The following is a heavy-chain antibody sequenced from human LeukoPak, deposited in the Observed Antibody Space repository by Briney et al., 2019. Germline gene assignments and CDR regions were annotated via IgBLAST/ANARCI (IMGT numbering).Heavy chain of an antibody. CDR3: AKDGYCSSTSCYPVDAFDI. V-gene: IGHV3-23*01. CDR2: ISGSGGST. D-gene: IGHD2-2*01. J-gene: IGHJ3*02. Sequence: GGSLRLSCAASGFTFSSYAMSWVRQAPGKGLEWVSAISGSGGSTYYADSVKGRFTVSRDNSKNTLYLQMNSLRAEDTAVYYCAKDGYCSSTSCYPVDAFDIWGQGTMVTVSS. CDR1: GFTFSSYA.